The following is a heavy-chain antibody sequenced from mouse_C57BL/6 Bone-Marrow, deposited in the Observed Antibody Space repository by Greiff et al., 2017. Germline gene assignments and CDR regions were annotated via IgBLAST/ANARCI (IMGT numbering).Heavy chain of an antibody. J-gene: IGHJ3*01. CDR1: GYTFTTYP. V-gene: IGHV1-47*01. CDR3: AREDSNLGFAY. CDR2: FHPYNAET. Sequence: VQLQQSGAELVKPGASVKMSCKASGYTFTTYPIEWMKQNHGKSLEWIGNFHPYNAETKYNENFKGKATLTVEKSSSTFYLELSRLTYVDSAVYYCAREDSNLGFAYWGQGTLVTVSA. D-gene: IGHD2-5*01.